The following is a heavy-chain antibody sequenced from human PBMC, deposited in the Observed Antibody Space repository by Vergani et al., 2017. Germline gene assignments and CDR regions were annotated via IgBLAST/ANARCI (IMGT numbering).Heavy chain of an antibody. V-gene: IGHV3-11*04. Sequence: QVQLVESGGGLVKPGGSLRLSCAASGFTFSDYYMTWIRQAPGKGLEWISYISGSGHTKYYADSVKGRFDISRDNANNSLYLQMNNLRVEDTAVYYCARDLLPGTLLLLAYWGQGTLISVSS. D-gene: IGHD6-13*01. CDR1: GFTFSDYY. CDR2: ISGSGHTK. J-gene: IGHJ4*02. CDR3: ARDLLPGTLLLLAY.